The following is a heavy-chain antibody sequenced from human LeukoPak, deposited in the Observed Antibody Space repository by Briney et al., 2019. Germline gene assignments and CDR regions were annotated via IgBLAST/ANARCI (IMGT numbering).Heavy chain of an antibody. V-gene: IGHV6-1*01. CDR3: ASQLRILGPFDY. J-gene: IGHJ4*02. CDR2: TYYRSKWYN. CDR1: GVSVSSNSAA. D-gene: IGHD2/OR15-2a*01. Sequence: SQTLSLTCAISGVSVSSNSAAWNWIRHSPSRGLEWLGRTYYRSKWYNDYAVSVKSRITIIPDTSKNQFSLQLNSVTPEDTAVYYCASQLRILGPFDYWGQGTLVTVSS.